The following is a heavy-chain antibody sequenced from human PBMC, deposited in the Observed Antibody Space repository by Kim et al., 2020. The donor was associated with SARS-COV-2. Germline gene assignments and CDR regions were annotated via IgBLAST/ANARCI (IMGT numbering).Heavy chain of an antibody. J-gene: IGHJ4*02. CDR3: AREWDSSGFNDY. CDR1: GFTVSSNY. CDR2: IYSGGST. D-gene: IGHD6-19*01. Sequence: GGSLRLSCAASGFTVSSNYMSWVRQAPGKGLEWVSVIYSGGSTYYADSVKGRFTISRDNSKNTLYLQMNSLRAEDTAVYYCAREWDSSGFNDYWGQGTLVTVSS. V-gene: IGHV3-53*01.